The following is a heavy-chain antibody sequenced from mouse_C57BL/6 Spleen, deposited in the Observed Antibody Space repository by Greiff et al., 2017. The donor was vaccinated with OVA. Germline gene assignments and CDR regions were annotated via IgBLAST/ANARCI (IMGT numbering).Heavy chain of an antibody. CDR3: ARSEVPYYFDY. Sequence: VQLQQSGPELVKPGASVKISCKASGYAFSSSWMNWVKQRPGKGLEWIGRIYPGDGDTNYNGKFKGKATLTADKSSSTAYMQLSSLTSEDSAVYFCARSEVPYYFDYWGQGTTLTVSS. CDR2: IYPGDGDT. V-gene: IGHV1-82*01. J-gene: IGHJ2*01. CDR1: GYAFSSSW.